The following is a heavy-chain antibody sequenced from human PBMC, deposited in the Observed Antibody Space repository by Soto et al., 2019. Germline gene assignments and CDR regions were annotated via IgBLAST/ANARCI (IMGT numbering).Heavy chain of an antibody. Sequence: EVQLVESGGGLVQPGRSLRLSCAASGFTFDDYAMHWVRQAPGKGLEWVSLISWDGGSTYYADSVKGRFTISRDNSKNSLYLQMNSLRAEDTALYYCAKGQYYYDSSGYYFDYWGQGTLVTVSS. D-gene: IGHD3-22*01. CDR2: ISWDGGST. V-gene: IGHV3-43D*04. CDR3: AKGQYYYDSSGYYFDY. J-gene: IGHJ4*02. CDR1: GFTFDDYA.